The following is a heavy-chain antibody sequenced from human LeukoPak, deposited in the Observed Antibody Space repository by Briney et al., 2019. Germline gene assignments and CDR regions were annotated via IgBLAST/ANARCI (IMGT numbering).Heavy chain of an antibody. Sequence: SVKVSCKASGYTFTSYAMNWVRQAPGQGLEWMGGIIPIFGTANYAQKFQGRVTITADESTSTAYMELSSLRSEDTAVYYCARGLIVGYCSSTSCYASDAFDIWGQGTMVTVSS. CDR3: ARGLIVGYCSSTSCYASDAFDI. D-gene: IGHD2-2*01. J-gene: IGHJ3*02. CDR2: IIPIFGTA. CDR1: GYTFTSYA. V-gene: IGHV1-69*13.